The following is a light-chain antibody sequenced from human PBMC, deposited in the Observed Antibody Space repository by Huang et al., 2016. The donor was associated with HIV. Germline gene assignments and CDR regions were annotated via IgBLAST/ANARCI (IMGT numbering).Light chain of an antibody. CDR2: EAS. Sequence: ETLMTQFPATLSVSPGERATLSCRASQNVRNNLAWYQQKPGQAPRLLFYEASSRATGVPGRFSASGSGIDFTLTISSLQSEDFAVYCCQQFNNWPPAFGGGTTVEIK. CDR3: QQFNNWPPA. J-gene: IGKJ4*01. V-gene: IGKV3-15*01. CDR1: QNVRNN.